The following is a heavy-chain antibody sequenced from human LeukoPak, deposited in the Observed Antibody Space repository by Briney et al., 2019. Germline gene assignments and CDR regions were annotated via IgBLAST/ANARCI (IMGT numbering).Heavy chain of an antibody. D-gene: IGHD3-10*01. J-gene: IGHJ4*02. V-gene: IGHV3-23*01. CDR1: GLSFSSFG. Sequence: GGSLRLSCAASGLSFSSFGMSWVRQGPARGLEWVSSIRGTGETLYAASVKGRFTLSSDSTSNTGDFQRNNRGLEEHAIYYCSKASWVSSTDAVRWGQATLVGVCS. CDR3: SKASWVSSTDAVR. CDR2: IRGTGET.